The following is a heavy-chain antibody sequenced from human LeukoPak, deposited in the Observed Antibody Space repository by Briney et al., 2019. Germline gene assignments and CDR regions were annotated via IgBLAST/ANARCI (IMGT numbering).Heavy chain of an antibody. J-gene: IGHJ4*02. V-gene: IGHV3-66*01. CDR2: IYSGGST. CDR3: ARDRSYYYDSSGYWD. D-gene: IGHD3-22*01. CDR1: GCSVGNEY. Sequence: GSLSHSCAASGCSVGNEYMSRVRPAPGKRLEWVSVIYSGGSTYYADSVKGRFTISRDNSKNTLYLQTNSLRAEDTAVYYCARDRSYYYDSSGYWDWGQGTLVTVSS.